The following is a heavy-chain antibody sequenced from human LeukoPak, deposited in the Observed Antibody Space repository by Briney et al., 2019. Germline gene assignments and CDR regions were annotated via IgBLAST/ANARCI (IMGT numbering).Heavy chain of an antibody. CDR2: IYTSGST. CDR1: GGSISSYY. Sequence: SETLSLTCTVSGGSISSYYWSWIRQPAGKGLEWIGRIYTSGSTNYNSSLKRRVTMSVDTSKNQFSLKLSSVTAADTAVYYCARSPYCSGGSCHYYYGMDVWGQGTTVTVSS. CDR3: ARSPYCSGGSCHYYYGMDV. V-gene: IGHV4-4*07. D-gene: IGHD2-15*01. J-gene: IGHJ6*01.